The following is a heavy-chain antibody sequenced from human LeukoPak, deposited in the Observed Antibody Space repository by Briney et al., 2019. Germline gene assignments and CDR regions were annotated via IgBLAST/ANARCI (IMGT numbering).Heavy chain of an antibody. CDR1: GFTLTSYG. CDR2: ITSSGAV. V-gene: IGHV3-21*01. CDR3: TRAMVREWEPNISDS. Sequence: PGGSLRLSCAASGFTLTSYGMSWIRQAPVRGLEWVSSITSSGAVYYADSVKGRFTISRDSANNSLYLQMSSLRAEDTALYYCTRAMVREWEPNISDSWGQGTLVTVSS. J-gene: IGHJ4*02. D-gene: IGHD1-26*01.